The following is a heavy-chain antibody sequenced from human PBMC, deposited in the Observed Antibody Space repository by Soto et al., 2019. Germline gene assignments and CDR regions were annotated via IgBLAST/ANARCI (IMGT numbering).Heavy chain of an antibody. CDR1: GFTISTYA. J-gene: IGHJ4*02. D-gene: IGHD1-1*01. Sequence: GGSLRLSCAGSGFTISTYAMTWVRQAPGKGLECVSGVTGSGGQIHYADSVKGRFTISKDNSKNTLYLQMSSLRDEDTALYYCAKDAVYNDGLWLMDSGGQGTLVKVSS. V-gene: IGHV3-23*01. CDR3: AKDAVYNDGLWLMDS. CDR2: VTGSGGQI.